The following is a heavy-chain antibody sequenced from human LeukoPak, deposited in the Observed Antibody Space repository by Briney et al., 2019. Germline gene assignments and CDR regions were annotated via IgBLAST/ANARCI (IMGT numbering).Heavy chain of an antibody. CDR3: AKDRTVTTLAGDY. Sequence: GGSLRLSCAAYGFTFSSYAMSWVRQAPGKGLEWVSSITGSGGSTYYADSVKGRFTISRDNSKNTLDLQMNSLRAEDTAVYYCAKDRTVTTLAGDYWGQGTLVTVSS. V-gene: IGHV3-23*01. CDR2: ITGSGGST. J-gene: IGHJ4*02. D-gene: IGHD4-17*01. CDR1: GFTFSSYA.